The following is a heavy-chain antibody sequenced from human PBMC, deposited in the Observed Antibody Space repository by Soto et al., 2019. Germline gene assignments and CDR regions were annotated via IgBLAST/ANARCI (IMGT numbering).Heavy chain of an antibody. J-gene: IGHJ4*02. CDR3: ARDIQHYDWPDY. CDR2: ISRNSTTT. CDR1: GFSFISYS. Sequence: VDLVESGGGLVQPGGSLRLSCAVSGFSFISYSMNWVRQAPGKGLEWVAYISRNSTTTYYADSVKGRFTISRDNAKNSRFLQMNSLRAEDTAVYYCARDIQHYDWPDYWGQGTLLTVSS. V-gene: IGHV3-48*01. D-gene: IGHD5-12*01.